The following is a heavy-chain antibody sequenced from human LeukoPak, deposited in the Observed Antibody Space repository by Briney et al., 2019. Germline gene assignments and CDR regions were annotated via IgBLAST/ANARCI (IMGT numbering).Heavy chain of an antibody. D-gene: IGHD6-6*01. CDR3: ARPRMSSSSVWFDP. CDR2: INPNSGGT. J-gene: IGHJ5*02. Sequence: ASVKVSCKASGYTFTGYYMHWVRQAPGQGLEWMGWINPNSGGTNYAQKFQGRVTMTRDTSISTAYMELSRLRSDDTAVYYCARPRMSSSSVWFDPWGQGTLVTVSS. CDR1: GYTFTGYY. V-gene: IGHV1-2*02.